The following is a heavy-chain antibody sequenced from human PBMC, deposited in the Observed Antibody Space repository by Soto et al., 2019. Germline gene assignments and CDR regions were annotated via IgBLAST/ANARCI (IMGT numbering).Heavy chain of an antibody. D-gene: IGHD2-21*02. Sequence: QVQLVESGGGVVQPGRSLRLSCAASGFTFSSYAISWVRQAPGQGLEWMGGIIPIFGTANYAQKFQGRVTITADESTSTAYMELSSLRSEDTAVYYCARRGGAYCGGDCLRNWGQGTLVTVSS. CDR1: GFTFSSYA. V-gene: IGHV1-69*01. J-gene: IGHJ4*02. CDR3: ARRGGAYCGGDCLRN. CDR2: IIPIFGTA.